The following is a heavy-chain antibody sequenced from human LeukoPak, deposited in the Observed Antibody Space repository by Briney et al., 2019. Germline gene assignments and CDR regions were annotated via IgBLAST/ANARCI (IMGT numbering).Heavy chain of an antibody. D-gene: IGHD1-14*01. CDR1: GGTFSSYA. J-gene: IGHJ5*02. V-gene: IGHV1-69*05. CDR2: IIPIFGAA. Sequence: SVKVSCKASGGTFSSYAISWVRQAHGQGLEWMGRIIPIFGAANYAQKFQGRVTITTAESTSTAYMELSSLRSEDTAVYYCASELEPNWFDPWGQGTLVTVSS. CDR3: ASELEPNWFDP.